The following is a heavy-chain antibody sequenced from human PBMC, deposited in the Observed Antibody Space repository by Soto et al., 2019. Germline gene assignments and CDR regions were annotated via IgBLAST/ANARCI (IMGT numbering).Heavy chain of an antibody. D-gene: IGHD1-26*01. CDR3: ARSPGGLGFYYYMDV. V-gene: IGHV1-8*01. J-gene: IGHJ6*03. Sequence: QVQLVQSGAEVKKPGASVKVSCKASGYTFTSYDINWVRQATGQSLEWMGWMNPNSGNTGYAQKYQGRVSRSRNTSISTAYVELSSLRSEDTAVYYCARSPGGLGFYYYMDVWGKGTTVTVSS. CDR2: MNPNSGNT. CDR1: GYTFTSYD.